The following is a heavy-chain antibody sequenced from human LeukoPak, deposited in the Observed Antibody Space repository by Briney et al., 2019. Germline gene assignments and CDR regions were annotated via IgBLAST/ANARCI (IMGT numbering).Heavy chain of an antibody. Sequence: GGSLRLSCAASGFTFSSYAMSWVRQAPGKGLEWVSIISAGGGTTYYADSVKGRFIISRDNSKNTLYLQMNSLRAEDTAVYYCAKRNCSGGTCYPIDYWGQGTLVTVSS. CDR3: AKRNCSGGTCYPIDY. CDR1: GFTFSSYA. V-gene: IGHV3-23*01. J-gene: IGHJ4*02. D-gene: IGHD2-15*01. CDR2: ISAGGGTT.